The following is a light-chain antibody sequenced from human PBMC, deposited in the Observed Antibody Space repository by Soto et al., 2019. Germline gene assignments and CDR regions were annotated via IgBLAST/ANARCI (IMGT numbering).Light chain of an antibody. CDR1: QDINIW. CDR2: KAS. CDR3: QQYSSDSNT. J-gene: IGKJ2*01. V-gene: IGKV1-5*03. Sequence: DIQMTQSPSTLYESMGDRVTITCRASQDINIWLAWYQQKPGKAPKLLIYKASTLERGVPSRFIGSGSGTDFTLAISSLQPDDFATYYCQQYSSDSNTFGQGTRLDIK.